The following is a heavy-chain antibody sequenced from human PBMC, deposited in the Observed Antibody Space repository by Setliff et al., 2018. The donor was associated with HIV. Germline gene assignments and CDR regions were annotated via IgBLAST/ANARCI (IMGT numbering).Heavy chain of an antibody. V-gene: IGHV4-31*03. CDR3: ASGRGAKGGYDYFGS. CDR1: GDSISSGGYY. J-gene: IGHJ4*02. Sequence: SETLSLTCTVSGDSISSGGYYWSWIRQLPGKGLEWIGYIYNSGATYYNPSLKNRVTISLDTSKSQFSLKLTSVTAADTALYYCASGRGAKGGYDYFGSWGQGTLVT. D-gene: IGHD5-12*01. CDR2: IYNSGAT.